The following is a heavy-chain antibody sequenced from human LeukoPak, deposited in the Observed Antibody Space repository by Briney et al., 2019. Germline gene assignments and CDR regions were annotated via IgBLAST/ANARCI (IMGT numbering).Heavy chain of an antibody. Sequence: GGSLRLSCAASGFTFSSYAMHWVRQAPGKRLEYVSAISSNGGSTYYANSVKGRFTISRDNSKNTLYLQMGSLRAEDMAVYYCAKDLYGGDCYFDYWGQGNLVTVSS. D-gene: IGHD2-21*02. CDR1: GFTFSSYA. CDR2: ISSNGGST. J-gene: IGHJ4*02. V-gene: IGHV3-64*01. CDR3: AKDLYGGDCYFDY.